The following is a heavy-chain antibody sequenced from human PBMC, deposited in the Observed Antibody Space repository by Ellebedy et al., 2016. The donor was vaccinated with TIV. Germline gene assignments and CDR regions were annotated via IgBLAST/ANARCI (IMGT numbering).Heavy chain of an antibody. CDR3: AKGLGSSGLGDY. CDR1: GFTFSTYG. D-gene: IGHD3-22*01. V-gene: IGHV3-30*18. CDR2: ISNDGSNK. J-gene: IGHJ4*02. Sequence: GGSLRLXCAASGFTFSTYGMHWVRQAPGKGLEWVAIISNDGSNKDYADSVKGRFTISRDNSKNTLYLQMNSLRVEDTAVYYCAKGLGSSGLGDYWGQGTLVTVSS.